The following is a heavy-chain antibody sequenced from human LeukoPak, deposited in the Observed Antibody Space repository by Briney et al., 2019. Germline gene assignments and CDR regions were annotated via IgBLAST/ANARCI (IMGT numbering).Heavy chain of an antibody. V-gene: IGHV4-34*01. Sequence: SETLSLTCAVYGGSFSGYYWSWIRQPPGKGLEWIGDINHSGSTNYNPSLKSRVTISVDTSKNQFSLKLSSVTAADTAVYYCARVGTILLWFGELLGGYFDYWGQGTLVTVSS. CDR2: INHSGST. CDR1: GGSFSGYY. CDR3: ARVGTILLWFGELLGGYFDY. J-gene: IGHJ4*02. D-gene: IGHD3-10*01.